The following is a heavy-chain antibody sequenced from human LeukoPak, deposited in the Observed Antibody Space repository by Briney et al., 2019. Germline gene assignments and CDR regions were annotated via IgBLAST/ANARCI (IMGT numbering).Heavy chain of an antibody. CDR2: IYDDNT. CDR3: AARKVRGVWFYLDY. CDR1: GFIFSSHA. D-gene: IGHD3-10*01. V-gene: IGHV3-23*01. J-gene: IGHJ4*02. Sequence: GGSLRLSCAASGFIFSSHAMAWVRQAPGKGLEWVSTIYDDNTYYADSVKGRFAISTDNSKNTLYLQMNSLRVEDTAVYFCAARKVRGVWFYLDYWGQGTLVTVSS.